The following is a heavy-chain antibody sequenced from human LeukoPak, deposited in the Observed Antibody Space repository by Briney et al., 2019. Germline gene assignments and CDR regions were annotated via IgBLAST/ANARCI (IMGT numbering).Heavy chain of an antibody. J-gene: IGHJ3*02. D-gene: IGHD3-22*01. V-gene: IGHV4-34*01. CDR1: GGSFSGYY. Sequence: SETLSLTCAVYGGSFSGYYWSWIRQPPGKGLEWIGEINHSGSTNYNPSLESRVTISVDTSKNQFSLKLSSVTAADTAVYYCARARWYYDSSGYYYVDAFDIWGQGTMVTVSS. CDR2: INHSGST. CDR3: ARARWYYDSSGYYYVDAFDI.